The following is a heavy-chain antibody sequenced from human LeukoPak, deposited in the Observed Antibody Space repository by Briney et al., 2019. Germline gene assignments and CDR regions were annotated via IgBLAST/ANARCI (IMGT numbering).Heavy chain of an antibody. CDR1: GRSFSGYY. Sequence: SETLSLTCAVYGRSFSGYYWSWIRQPPGKGLEWIGEINHSGSTNYNPSLKSRVTISVDTSKNQFSLKLSSVTAADTAVYYCARVRDTAMEINYWGQGTLVTVSS. D-gene: IGHD5-18*01. CDR3: ARVRDTAMEINY. J-gene: IGHJ4*02. CDR2: INHSGST. V-gene: IGHV4-34*01.